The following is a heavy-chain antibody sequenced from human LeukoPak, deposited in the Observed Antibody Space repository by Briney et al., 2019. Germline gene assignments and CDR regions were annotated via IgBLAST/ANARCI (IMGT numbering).Heavy chain of an antibody. CDR1: GFTFSSYA. CDR2: ISGSGGST. CDR3: ARARSCSSTSCFYFDY. Sequence: GGSLRLSCAASGFTFSSYAMSWVRQAPGKGLEWVSAISGSGGSTYYADSVKGRFTISRDNAKNSLYLQINSLRAEDTAVYYCARARSCSSTSCFYFDYWGQGTLVTVSS. D-gene: IGHD2-2*01. V-gene: IGHV3-23*01. J-gene: IGHJ4*02.